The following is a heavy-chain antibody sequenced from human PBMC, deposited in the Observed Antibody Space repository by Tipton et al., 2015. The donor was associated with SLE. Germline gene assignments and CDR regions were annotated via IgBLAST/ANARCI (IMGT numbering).Heavy chain of an antibody. J-gene: IGHJ4*02. Sequence: GSLRLSCAASEFTFSNYVMSWVRQPPGKGLEWVSSISHGGDATYYADSVKGRFTISRDNSKNTLYLQMKTLRAEDTAVYYCVPLGYCSDGSCDDFDYWGQGTLVTVSS. CDR2: ISHGGDAT. D-gene: IGHD2-15*01. V-gene: IGHV3-23*01. CDR3: VPLGYCSDGSCDDFDY. CDR1: EFTFSNYV.